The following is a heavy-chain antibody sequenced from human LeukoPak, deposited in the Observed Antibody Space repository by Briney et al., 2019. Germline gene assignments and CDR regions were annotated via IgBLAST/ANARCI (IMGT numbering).Heavy chain of an antibody. V-gene: IGHV4-34*01. CDR1: GGSFSGYY. CDR3: ARGAIYDFWSGYLKPSYYFDY. CDR2: INHSGST. J-gene: IGHJ4*02. Sequence: PSETLSLTCAVYGGSFSGYYWSWIRQPPGKGLEWIGEINHSGSTNYNPSLKSRVTISVDTSKNQFSLKLSSVTAADTAVYYCARGAIYDFWSGYLKPSYYFDYWGQGTLVTVSS. D-gene: IGHD3-3*01.